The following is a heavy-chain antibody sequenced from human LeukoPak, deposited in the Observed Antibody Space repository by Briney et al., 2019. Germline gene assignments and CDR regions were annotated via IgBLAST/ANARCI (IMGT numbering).Heavy chain of an antibody. V-gene: IGHV4-30-2*01. CDR3: ARPRSTNYFDY. J-gene: IGHJ4*02. D-gene: IGHD2-15*01. Sequence: SQTLSLTCAVSGGSISSGGYSWSWIRQPPGKGLEWIGYIYHSGSIYYNPSLKSRVTISVDRSKNQFSLKLSSVTAADTAVYYCARPRSTNYFDYWGQGTLVTVSS. CDR2: IYHSGSI. CDR1: GGSISSGGYS.